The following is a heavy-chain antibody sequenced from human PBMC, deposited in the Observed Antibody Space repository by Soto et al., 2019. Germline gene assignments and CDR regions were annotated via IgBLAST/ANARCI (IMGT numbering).Heavy chain of an antibody. J-gene: IGHJ4*02. V-gene: IGHV1-18*01. D-gene: IGHD3-3*01. CDR3: ARDPYFGSGYSRSFDY. Sequence: GASVKVSCKASGYTFTSYGISWVRQAPGQGLEWMGWISAYNGNTNYAQKLQGRVTMTTDTSTSTAYMGLRSLRSDDTAVYYCARDPYFGSGYSRSFDYWGQGTLVTVSS. CDR2: ISAYNGNT. CDR1: GYTFTSYG.